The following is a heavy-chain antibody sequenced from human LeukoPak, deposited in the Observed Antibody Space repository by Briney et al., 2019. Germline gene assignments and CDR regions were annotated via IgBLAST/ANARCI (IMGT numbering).Heavy chain of an antibody. Sequence: GGSLRLSCAASGFTFSSYAMHWVRQAPGKGLEWVAVISYDGSNKYYADSVKGRFTISRDNSKNTLYLQMNSLRAEDTAVYYCASPMVRGVTIPGGLYWGQGTLVTVSS. J-gene: IGHJ4*02. CDR3: ASPMVRGVTIPGGLY. V-gene: IGHV3-30-3*01. D-gene: IGHD3-10*01. CDR1: GFTFSSYA. CDR2: ISYDGSNK.